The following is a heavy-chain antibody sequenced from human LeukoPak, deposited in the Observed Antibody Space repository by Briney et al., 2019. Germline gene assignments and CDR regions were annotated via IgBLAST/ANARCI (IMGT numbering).Heavy chain of an antibody. CDR1: GFTFSRYP. CDR2: TSSDGANQ. V-gene: IGHV3-30*04. J-gene: IGHJ3*01. Sequence: GGSLRLSCAASGFTFSRYPLHWVRQAPGKGLEWVAITSSDGANQYYADSVKGRFTISRDSSKNTIYLQMNSLRTADTAVYYCAREPFGPNIFDFWGQGTVVSVPS. CDR3: AREPFGPNIFDF. D-gene: IGHD2/OR15-2a*01.